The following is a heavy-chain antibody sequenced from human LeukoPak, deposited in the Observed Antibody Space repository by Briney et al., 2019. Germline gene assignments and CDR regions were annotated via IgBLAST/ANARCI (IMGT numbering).Heavy chain of an antibody. Sequence: GGSLRLSCAASGFTFDDYGMSWVRQAPGKGLEWVSGINWNGGSTGYADSVKGRFTISRDNAKNSLYLHMNSLRAEDTALYYCARGLRATVTLFGWYFDLWGRGTLVTVSS. V-gene: IGHV3-20*04. CDR2: INWNGGST. D-gene: IGHD4-17*01. J-gene: IGHJ2*01. CDR1: GFTFDDYG. CDR3: ARGLRATVTLFGWYFDL.